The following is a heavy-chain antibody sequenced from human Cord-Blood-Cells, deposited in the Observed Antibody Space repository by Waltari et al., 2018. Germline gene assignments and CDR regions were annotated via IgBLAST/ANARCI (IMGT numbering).Heavy chain of an antibody. Sequence: EVQLVESGGGLVQPGGSLRLSCAASGFTFSSYEMNWVRQAPGKGLEWVSYISSSGSTIYYADSVKGRFTISRDNAKNSLYLQMNRLRAEDTAVYYCARGSGDIVVVPAAMYFQHWGQGTLVTVSS. D-gene: IGHD2-2*01. CDR2: ISSSGSTI. V-gene: IGHV3-48*03. CDR3: ARGSGDIVVVPAAMYFQH. J-gene: IGHJ1*01. CDR1: GFTFSSYE.